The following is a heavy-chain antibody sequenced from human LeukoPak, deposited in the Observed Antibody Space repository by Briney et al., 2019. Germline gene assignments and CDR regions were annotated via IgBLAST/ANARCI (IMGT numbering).Heavy chain of an antibody. D-gene: IGHD2-15*01. J-gene: IGHJ5*02. CDR3: AREYCSGGSCYWFDP. Sequence: PGGSLRLSCAASGFTVSDNYMSWVRQAPGQGLEWVSIIYSAGTTYYADSVKGRFTVSRDNSKNTLYLQMNSLRAEDTAVYYCAREYCSGGSCYWFDPWGQGTLVTVSS. CDR1: GFTVSDNY. CDR2: IYSAGTT. V-gene: IGHV3-66*01.